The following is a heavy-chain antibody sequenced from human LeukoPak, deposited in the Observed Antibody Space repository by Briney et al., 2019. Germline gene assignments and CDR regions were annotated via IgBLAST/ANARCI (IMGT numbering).Heavy chain of an antibody. J-gene: IGHJ4*02. CDR2: ISYDGSNK. Sequence: GGSLRLSCAASGFTFSSYAMHWVRQAPGKGLEWVAVISYDGSNKYYADSVKGRFTISRDNSKNTLYLQMNSLRAEDTAVYYCARDGYSSSFYFDYWGQGTLVTVSS. CDR3: ARDGYSSSFYFDY. CDR1: GFTFSSYA. D-gene: IGHD6-6*01. V-gene: IGHV3-30*04.